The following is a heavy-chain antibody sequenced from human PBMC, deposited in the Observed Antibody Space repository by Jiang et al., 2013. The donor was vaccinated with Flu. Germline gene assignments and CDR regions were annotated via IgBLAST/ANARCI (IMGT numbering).Heavy chain of an antibody. CDR3: ARDCSSTSCYKDYYYYGMDV. J-gene: IGHJ6*02. D-gene: IGHD2-2*02. Sequence: IFGTANYAQKFQGRVTITADESTSTAYMELSSLRSEDTAVYYCARDCSSTSCYKDYYYYGMDVWDQGTTVTVSS. V-gene: IGHV1-69*01. CDR2: IFGTA.